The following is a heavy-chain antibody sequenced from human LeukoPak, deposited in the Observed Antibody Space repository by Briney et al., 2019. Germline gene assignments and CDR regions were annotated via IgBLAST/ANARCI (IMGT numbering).Heavy chain of an antibody. V-gene: IGHV1-69*05. CDR1: GGTFSSYA. CDR2: IIPIFGTA. Sequence: SVKVSCKASGGTFSSYAISWVRQAPGQGLEWMGGIIPIFGTANYAQKFQGRVTITTDESTSTAYMELSSLRSEDTAVYYCARVIAARPYYYYMDVWGKGTTVTVSS. CDR3: ARVIAARPYYYYMDV. D-gene: IGHD6-6*01. J-gene: IGHJ6*03.